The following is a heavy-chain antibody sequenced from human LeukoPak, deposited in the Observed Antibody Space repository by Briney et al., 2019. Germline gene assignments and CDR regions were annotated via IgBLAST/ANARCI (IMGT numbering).Heavy chain of an antibody. Sequence: PSETLSLTCTVSDGSISSYYWSWIRQPAGKGLEWVGRIYTSGSTNYNPSLKSRVTMSVDTSKNQFSLKLSSVTAADTAVYYCARAGLYYDILTGHDAFDIWGQGTMVTVSS. CDR3: ARAGLYYDILTGHDAFDI. CDR2: IYTSGST. CDR1: DGSISSYY. J-gene: IGHJ3*02. V-gene: IGHV4-4*07. D-gene: IGHD3-9*01.